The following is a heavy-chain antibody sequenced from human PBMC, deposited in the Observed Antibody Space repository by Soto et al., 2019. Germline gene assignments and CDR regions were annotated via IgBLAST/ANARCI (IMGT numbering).Heavy chain of an antibody. V-gene: IGHV4-38-2*01. Sequence: ETLSLPCAVSGYSISSGYYWGWIRQPPGKGLEWIGSIYHSGSTYYNPSLKSRVTISVDTSKNQFSLKLSSVTAADTAVYYCARARIRAVAGTWGQGTLVTVSS. CDR3: ARARIRAVAGT. CDR2: IYHSGST. J-gene: IGHJ4*02. D-gene: IGHD6-19*01. CDR1: GYSISSGYY.